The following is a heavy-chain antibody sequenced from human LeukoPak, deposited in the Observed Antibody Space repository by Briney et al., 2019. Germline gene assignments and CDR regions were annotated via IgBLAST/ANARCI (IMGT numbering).Heavy chain of an antibody. CDR1: GFPFDDHG. J-gene: IGHJ4*02. CDR2: ITWNGRTT. D-gene: IGHD3-22*01. CDR3: ARDLDYYDTSGYYPLDY. Sequence: GESLRLSCAASGFPFDDHGLSWVRRAPGKRLEWVSGITWNGRTTRYAESVKGRFTISRDNAKDSLSLQMNSLRAEDTAFYHCARDLDYYDTSGYYPLDYWGQGTLVTVSS. V-gene: IGHV3-20*01.